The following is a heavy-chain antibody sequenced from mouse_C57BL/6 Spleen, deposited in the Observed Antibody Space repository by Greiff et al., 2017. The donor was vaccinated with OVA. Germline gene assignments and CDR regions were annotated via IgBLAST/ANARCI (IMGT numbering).Heavy chain of an antibody. CDR3: ARFYSKYFDV. CDR2: ISRGRSTI. CDR1: GFTFSDYG. J-gene: IGHJ1*03. D-gene: IGHD2-5*01. V-gene: IGHV5-17*01. Sequence: EVKLVESGGGLVKPGGSLKLSCAASGFTFSDYGMHWVRQAPEKGLEWVAYISRGRSTIYYADTVKGRFTISRDKAKNTLFLQMSSLRSEDTAMYYCARFYSKYFDVWGTGTTVTVSS.